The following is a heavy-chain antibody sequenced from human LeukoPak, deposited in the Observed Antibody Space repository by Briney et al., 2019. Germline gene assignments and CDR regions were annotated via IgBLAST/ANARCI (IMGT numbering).Heavy chain of an antibody. CDR1: GFTFSSYS. J-gene: IGHJ4*02. V-gene: IGHV3-48*04. D-gene: IGHD3-10*01. CDR2: ISSSSTI. CDR3: ASEPQFD. Sequence: GGSLRLSCAASGFTFSSYSMNWVRQAPGKGLELVSYISSSSTIYYADSVKGRFTISRDNAKNSLYLQMNSLRAEDTAVYYCASEPQFDWGQGTLVTVSS.